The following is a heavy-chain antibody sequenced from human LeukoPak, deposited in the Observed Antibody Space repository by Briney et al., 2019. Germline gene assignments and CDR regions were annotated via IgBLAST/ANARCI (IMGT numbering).Heavy chain of an antibody. J-gene: IGHJ6*02. CDR2: ISYDGSNK. V-gene: IGHV3-30*18. D-gene: IGHD1-1*01. CDR3: AKSGWNDPYYYYYGMDV. CDR1: GFTFSSYG. Sequence: PGGSLRLSCAASGFTFSSYGMHWVRQAPGKGLEWVAVISYDGSNKYYADSVKGRFTISRDNSKNTLYLQMNSLRAEDTAVYYCAKSGWNDPYYYYYGMDVWGQGTTVTVSS.